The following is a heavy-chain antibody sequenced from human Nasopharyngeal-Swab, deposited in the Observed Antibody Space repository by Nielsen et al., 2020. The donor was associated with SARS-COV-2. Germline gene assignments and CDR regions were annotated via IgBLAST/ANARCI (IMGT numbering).Heavy chain of an antibody. D-gene: IGHD2-15*01. V-gene: IGHV4-30-2*01. Sequence: SETLSLTCAVSGASITSAGYSWNWIRQPPGKDLEWIGYINHSGNTHYNPSLWGRVTISEDTSSNQFSLTLTSVTAADTATYYCARIYTRRCTNNICIGYFDYWGQRALVTVSS. CDR1: GASITSAGYS. J-gene: IGHJ4*02. CDR3: ARIYTRRCTNNICIGYFDY. CDR2: INHSGNT.